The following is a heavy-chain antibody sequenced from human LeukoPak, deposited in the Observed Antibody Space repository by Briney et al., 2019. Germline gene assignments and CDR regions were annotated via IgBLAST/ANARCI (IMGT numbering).Heavy chain of an antibody. CDR1: GFTFSSYS. J-gene: IGHJ4*02. V-gene: IGHV3-21*04. D-gene: IGHD5-12*01. Sequence: GGSLRLSCAASGFTFSSYSMNWVRQAPGKGLEWVSSISSSSSYIYYADSVKGRFTISRDNAKNSLCLQLNSLRAEDTAVYYCAKDRADVVPTMVLDYWGQGTLVTVSS. CDR2: ISSSSSYI. CDR3: AKDRADVVPTMVLDY.